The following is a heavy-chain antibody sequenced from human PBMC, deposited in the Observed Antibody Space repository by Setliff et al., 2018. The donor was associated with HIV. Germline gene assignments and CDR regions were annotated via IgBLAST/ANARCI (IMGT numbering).Heavy chain of an antibody. D-gene: IGHD2-15*01. CDR3: ARDTGPGYCSGGSCYREERPYWYFDL. J-gene: IGHJ2*01. V-gene: IGHV1-46*01. Sequence: ASVKVSCKASGYTFTSYGISWVRQAPVQGLEWMGIINPSGGSPSYAQKFHGRITMTRDTSTSTVYMELSSLRSEDTAVYYCARDTGPGYCSGGSCYREERPYWYFDLWGRGTLVTVSS. CDR2: INPSGGSP. CDR1: GYTFTSYG.